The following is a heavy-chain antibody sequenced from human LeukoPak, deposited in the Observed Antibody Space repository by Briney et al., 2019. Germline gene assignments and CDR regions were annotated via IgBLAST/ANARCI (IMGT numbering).Heavy chain of an antibody. CDR3: ARSPDSGGYYPGRFDY. CDR1: GYTFTSYY. D-gene: IGHD3-22*01. J-gene: IGHJ4*02. CDR2: INPSGGST. V-gene: IGHV1-46*01. Sequence: ASVKVSCKASGYTFTSYYMHWVRQAPGQGLEWMGIINPSGGSTSYAQKFQGRVTMTRDTSTSTVYMELSSLRSEDTAVYYCARSPDSGGYYPGRFDYWGQGTLVTVSS.